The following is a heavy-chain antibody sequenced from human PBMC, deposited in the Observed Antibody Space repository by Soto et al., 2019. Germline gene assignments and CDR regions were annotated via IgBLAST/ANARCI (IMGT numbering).Heavy chain of an antibody. CDR1: GFTFSSYG. CDR3: AKVRGYCSGGSCSHSRSRRRFNYYYGMDV. CDR2: ISYDGSNK. V-gene: IGHV3-30*18. Sequence: QVQLVESGGGVVQPGRSLRLSCAASGFTFSSYGMHWVRQAPGKGLEWVAVISYDGSNKYYADSVKGRFTISRDNSKNTLYLQMNSLRAEDTAVYYCAKVRGYCSGGSCSHSRSRRRFNYYYGMDVWGQGTTVTVSS. D-gene: IGHD2-15*01. J-gene: IGHJ6*02.